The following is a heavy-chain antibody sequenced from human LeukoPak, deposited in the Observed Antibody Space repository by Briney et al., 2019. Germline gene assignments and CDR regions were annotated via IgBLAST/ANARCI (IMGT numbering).Heavy chain of an antibody. Sequence: SETLSLTCTVSGGSISSYYWSWIRQPAGKGLEWIGRIYTSGSTDYNPSLKSRVTMSVDTSKNQFSLKLSSVTAADTAVYYCARGRGYGLYYYYYGMDVWGQGTTVTVSS. CDR3: ARGRGYGLYYYYYGMDV. J-gene: IGHJ6*02. CDR2: IYTSGST. CDR1: GGSISSYY. D-gene: IGHD5-18*01. V-gene: IGHV4-4*07.